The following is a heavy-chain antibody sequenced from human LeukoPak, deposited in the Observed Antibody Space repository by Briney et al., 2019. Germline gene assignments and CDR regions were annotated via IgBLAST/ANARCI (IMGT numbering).Heavy chain of an antibody. V-gene: IGHV3-21*01. D-gene: IGHD3-9*01. CDR1: GFTVSSNY. Sequence: GGSLRLSCAASGFTVSSNYMSWVRQAPGKGLEWVSSISSSSTYINYADSVKGRSTISRDNAKNSLYLQMNSLRAEDTAVYYCARDYDILTGPRTLSFDYWGQGTLVTVSS. CDR3: ARDYDILTGPRTLSFDY. J-gene: IGHJ4*02. CDR2: ISSSSTYI.